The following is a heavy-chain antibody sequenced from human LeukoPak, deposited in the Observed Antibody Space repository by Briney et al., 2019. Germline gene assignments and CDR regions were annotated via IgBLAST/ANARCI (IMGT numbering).Heavy chain of an antibody. V-gene: IGHV7-4-1*02. CDR1: GYTFTGYY. J-gene: IGHJ5*02. CDR2: INTNTGNP. Sequence: ASVKVSCKASGYTFTGYYMHWVRQAPGQGLEWMGWINTNTGNPTYAQGFTGRFVFSLDTSVSTAYLQISSLKAEDTAVYYCARDWGMVEVPAAILLADNWFDPWGQGTLVTVSS. CDR3: ARDWGMVEVPAAILLADNWFDP. D-gene: IGHD2-2*01.